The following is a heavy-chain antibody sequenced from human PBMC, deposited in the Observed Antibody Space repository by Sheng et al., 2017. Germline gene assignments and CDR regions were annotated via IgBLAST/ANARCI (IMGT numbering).Heavy chain of an antibody. Sequence: QVQLQQWGAGLLKPSETLSLTCAVYGGSFSGYYWSWIRQPPGKGLELIGKINHSGGTNYNPSLKSRVTISIDTSKSQFSLKLSSVTAADTAVYYCARGDIDDYYNFYYFMDVWGKGTTVTVSS. CDR2: INHSGGT. D-gene: IGHD3-3*01. CDR3: ARGDIDDYYNFYYFMDV. V-gene: IGHV4-34*01. J-gene: IGHJ6*03. CDR1: GGSFSGYY.